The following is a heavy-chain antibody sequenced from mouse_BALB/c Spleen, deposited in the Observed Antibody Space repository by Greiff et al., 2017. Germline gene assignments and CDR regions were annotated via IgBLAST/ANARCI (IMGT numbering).Heavy chain of an antibody. J-gene: IGHJ4*01. V-gene: IGHV1-5*01. Sequence: EVQLQESGTVLARPGASVKMSCKASGYSFTSYWMHWVKQRPGQGLEWIGAIYPGNSDTSYNQKFKGKAKLTAVTSASTAYMELSSLTNEDSAVYYCTRYDGNYNAMDYWGQGTSVTVSS. D-gene: IGHD2-1*01. CDR2: IYPGNSDT. CDR3: TRYDGNYNAMDY. CDR1: GYSFTSYW.